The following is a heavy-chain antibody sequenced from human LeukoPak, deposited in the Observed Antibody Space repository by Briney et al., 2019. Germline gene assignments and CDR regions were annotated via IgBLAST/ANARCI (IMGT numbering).Heavy chain of an antibody. V-gene: IGHV4-39*07. J-gene: IGHJ6*03. CDR3: AREGRWEYYMDV. Sequence: NPSETLSLTCTVSGDSISTTYYYWGWIRQSPGKGLEWIGSIYYSGSTYYNPALKSRVTMSADTSTNLFSLSLTSVTAADTAVYYCAREGRWEYYMDVWGKGTTVTVSS. CDR1: GDSISTTYYY. D-gene: IGHD1-26*01. CDR2: IYYSGST.